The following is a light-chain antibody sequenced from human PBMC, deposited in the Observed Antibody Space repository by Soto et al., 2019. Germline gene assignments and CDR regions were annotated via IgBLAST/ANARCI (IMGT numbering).Light chain of an antibody. CDR3: AAWDDSLNGSYV. V-gene: IGLV1-44*01. CDR2: SNN. CDR1: SSNIGSNT. J-gene: IGLJ1*01. Sequence: QAVVTQPPSASGTPGQRVTISCSGSSSNIGSNTVYWYQQLPGTAPKLLIYSNNQRPSGVPDRLSGSKSGTSASLAISGLQSEDEADYYCAAWDDSLNGSYVFGTGTKLTVL.